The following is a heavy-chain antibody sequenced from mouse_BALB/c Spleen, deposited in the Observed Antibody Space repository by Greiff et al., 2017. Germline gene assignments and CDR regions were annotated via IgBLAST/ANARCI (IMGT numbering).Heavy chain of an antibody. Sequence: EVKVVESGGGLVQPGGSLRLSCATSGFTFTDYYMSWVRQPPGKALEWLGFIRNKANGYTTEYSASVKGRFTISRDNSQSILYLQMNTLRAEDSATYYCARAYEDYFDYWGQGTTLTVSS. CDR1: GFTFTDYY. J-gene: IGHJ2*01. CDR2: IRNKANGYTT. V-gene: IGHV7-3*02. D-gene: IGHD1-1*01. CDR3: ARAYEDYFDY.